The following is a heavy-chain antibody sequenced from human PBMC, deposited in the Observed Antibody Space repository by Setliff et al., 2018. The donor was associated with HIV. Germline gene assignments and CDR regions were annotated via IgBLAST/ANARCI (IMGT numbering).Heavy chain of an antibody. V-gene: IGHV4-61*02. CDR3: ARARRAGSGPKYFQH. J-gene: IGHJ1*01. CDR1: GGSISSGGYF. D-gene: IGHD2-15*01. Sequence: SETLSLTCTVSGGSISSGGYFWSWIRQPAGGGLVWIGRVSSSGNTNYNPSLKSRVIISLDTSKNQFSLRLSSVTAADTAVYYCARARRAGSGPKYFQHWGQGTLVTVSS. CDR2: VSSSGNT.